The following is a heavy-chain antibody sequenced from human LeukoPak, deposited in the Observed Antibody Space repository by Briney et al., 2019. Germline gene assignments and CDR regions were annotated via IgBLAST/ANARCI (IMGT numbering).Heavy chain of an antibody. CDR1: GGSISSSSYY. D-gene: IGHD1-26*01. V-gene: IGHV4-39*07. CDR3: ARDSPGGVVGATDYYYMDV. Sequence: SETLSLTCTVSGGSISSSSYYWGWIRQPPGKGLEWIGSIYYSGSTYYNPSLKSRVTISVDTSKNQFSLKLSSVTAADTAVYYCARDSPGGVVGATDYYYMDVWGKGTTVTVSS. J-gene: IGHJ6*03. CDR2: IYYSGST.